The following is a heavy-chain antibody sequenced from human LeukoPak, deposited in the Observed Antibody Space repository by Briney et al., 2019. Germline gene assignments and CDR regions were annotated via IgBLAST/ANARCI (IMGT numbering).Heavy chain of an antibody. CDR3: ARKTVVGSYFGY. D-gene: IGHD4-23*01. V-gene: IGHV3-7*03. CDR2: IKQDGSDK. CDR1: GFTFSSYW. Sequence: GSLRLSCAASGFTFSSYWMSWVRQAPGKGLEWVANIKQDGSDKYYVDSVKGRFTISRDNAKNSLYLQINSLRAEDTAVYYCARKTVVGSYFGYWGQGTPVTVSS. J-gene: IGHJ4*02.